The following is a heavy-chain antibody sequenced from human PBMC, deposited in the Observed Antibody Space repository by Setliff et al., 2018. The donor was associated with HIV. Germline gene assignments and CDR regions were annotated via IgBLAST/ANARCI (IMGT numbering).Heavy chain of an antibody. V-gene: IGHV1-3*01. CDR1: GYTFTGYA. J-gene: IGHJ6*03. D-gene: IGHD6-19*01. Sequence: ASVKVSCKASGYTFTGYAMHXVDRXPGXGVEWMGWINAGNGNTRYSQKFQGRVTITRDTXASTAYMELSSLRSEDTAVYYCARDGDSSGWYVYYSYMDVXGKGTTVTVSS. CDR3: ARDGDSSGWYVYYSYMDV. CDR2: INAGNGNT.